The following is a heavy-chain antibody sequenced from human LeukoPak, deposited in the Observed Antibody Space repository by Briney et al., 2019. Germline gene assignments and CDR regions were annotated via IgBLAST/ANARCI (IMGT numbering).Heavy chain of an antibody. Sequence: GGSLRLSCAASGFTFSSYWMSWVRQAPGKGLEWVANIKQDGSEKYYVDSVKGRFTISRDNAKNSLYLQMNSLRAEDTAVYYCARVGFGELQYNWFDPWGQGTLVTVSS. V-gene: IGHV3-7*04. CDR1: GFTFSSYW. D-gene: IGHD3-10*01. CDR2: IKQDGSEK. CDR3: ARVGFGELQYNWFDP. J-gene: IGHJ5*02.